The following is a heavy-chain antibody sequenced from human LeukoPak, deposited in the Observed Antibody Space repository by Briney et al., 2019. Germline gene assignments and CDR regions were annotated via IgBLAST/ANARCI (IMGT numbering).Heavy chain of an antibody. D-gene: IGHD3-3*01. CDR1: GFTFTNYG. V-gene: IGHV3-23*01. Sequence: GGSLRLSCAASGFTFTNYGMSWVRQAPGKGLEWVSAVSGSGGSTYYADSVKGRFTISRDNSKNTLYLQMNSLRAEDTAVYYCARVGNDFWSGYYPGYYYYMDVWGKGTTVTVSS. J-gene: IGHJ6*03. CDR2: VSGSGGST. CDR3: ARVGNDFWSGYYPGYYYYMDV.